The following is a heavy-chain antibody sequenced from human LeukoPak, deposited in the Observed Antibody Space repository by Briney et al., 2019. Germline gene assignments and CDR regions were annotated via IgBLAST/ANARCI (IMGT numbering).Heavy chain of an antibody. CDR1: GFGVSSNH. D-gene: IGHD3-22*01. V-gene: IGHV3-53*01. CDR2: RQPGNVS. Sequence: GGSLRLSCAVSGFGVSSNHVAWVRQAPGKGLEWVSVRQPGNVSYYAASVKGRFTTSADSSKNSLYLQMNNLRSEDTALYYCARERDYDTYFDYWGQGTLVTVSS. CDR3: ARERDYDTYFDY. J-gene: IGHJ4*02.